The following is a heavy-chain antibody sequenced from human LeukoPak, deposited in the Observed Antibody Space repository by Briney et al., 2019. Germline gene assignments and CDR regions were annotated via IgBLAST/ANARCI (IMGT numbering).Heavy chain of an antibody. Sequence: SETLSLTCTVSGGSISSYYWSWIRQPPGKGLEWIGYIYYSGSTNYNPSLKSRVTISVDTSKNQFSLKLSSVTAADTAVYYCVRYYYDSSGYYYFDCWGQGTLVTVSS. J-gene: IGHJ4*02. D-gene: IGHD3-22*01. CDR3: VRYYYDSSGYYYFDC. V-gene: IGHV4-59*01. CDR2: IYYSGST. CDR1: GGSISSYY.